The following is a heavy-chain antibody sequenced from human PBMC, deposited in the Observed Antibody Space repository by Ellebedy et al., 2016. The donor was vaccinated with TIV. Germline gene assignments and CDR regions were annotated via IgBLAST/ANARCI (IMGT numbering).Heavy chain of an antibody. J-gene: IGHJ3*02. V-gene: IGHV4-4*07. CDR3: ARDVGDYDFWSGPLDAFDI. Sequence: SETLSLXXTVSGGSISSYYWSWIRQPAGKGLEWIGRIYTSGSTNYNPSLKSRVTMSVDTSKNQFSLKLSSVTAADTAVYYCARDVGDYDFWSGPLDAFDIWGQGTMVTVSS. CDR2: IYTSGST. CDR1: GGSISSYY. D-gene: IGHD3-3*01.